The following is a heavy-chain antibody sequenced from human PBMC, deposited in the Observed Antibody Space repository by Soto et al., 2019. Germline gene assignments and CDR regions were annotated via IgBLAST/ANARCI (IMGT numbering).Heavy chain of an antibody. CDR2: INAGYGNT. D-gene: IGHD7-27*01. J-gene: IGHJ4*02. CDR1: GYTFSSYA. Sequence: ASVKVSCKASGYTFSSYAMHWVRQAPGQRLEWMGWINAGYGNTKSSQKFQDRVTISRGTSASTAYMELTSLRSEDTAVYYCARDTGDGTFDFWGQGTLVTVSS. CDR3: ARDTGDGTFDF. V-gene: IGHV1-3*01.